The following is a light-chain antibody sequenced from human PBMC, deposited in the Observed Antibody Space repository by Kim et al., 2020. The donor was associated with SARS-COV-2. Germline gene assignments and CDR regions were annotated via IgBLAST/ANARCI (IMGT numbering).Light chain of an antibody. CDR2: DAS. CDR3: QQRSNWPLT. V-gene: IGKV3-11*01. Sequence: LSPRERATLSCRASQSVSRYLAWYQQKPGQAPRLLIYDASNRATGVPARFSGSGSGTDFALTISSLEPEDFALYYCQQRSNWPLTFGGGTKVDIK. CDR1: QSVSRY. J-gene: IGKJ4*01.